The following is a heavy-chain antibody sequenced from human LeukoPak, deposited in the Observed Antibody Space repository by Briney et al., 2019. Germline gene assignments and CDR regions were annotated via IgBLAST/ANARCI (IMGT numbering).Heavy chain of an antibody. V-gene: IGHV3-30*18. Sequence: PGGSVTLPCAASRFTFSTYGMYGLRQAPGKGLEGVAVISYGGSNKYHADSVKGRFTISRDNSKNTLYLQMNSMRGEDTADYYCAKEGGGSYYVDYYYGMDVWGQGTTVTVSS. CDR2: ISYGGSNK. CDR1: RFTFSTYG. J-gene: IGHJ6*02. CDR3: AKEGGGSYYVDYYYGMDV. D-gene: IGHD1-26*01.